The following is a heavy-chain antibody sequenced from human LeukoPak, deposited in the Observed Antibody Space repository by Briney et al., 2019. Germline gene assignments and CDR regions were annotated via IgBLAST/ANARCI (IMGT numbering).Heavy chain of an antibody. Sequence: ETLSLTCTVSGGSISSYYWSWIRQPPGKGLEWVSGISGSGGSTYYADSVKGRFTISRDNAKNTLYLQMNSLRAEDTAIYYCAISGGYWAWADWGQGSLVTVSS. CDR1: GGSISSYY. J-gene: IGHJ4*02. D-gene: IGHD1-26*01. CDR3: AISGGYWAWAD. CDR2: ISGSGGST. V-gene: IGHV3-23*01.